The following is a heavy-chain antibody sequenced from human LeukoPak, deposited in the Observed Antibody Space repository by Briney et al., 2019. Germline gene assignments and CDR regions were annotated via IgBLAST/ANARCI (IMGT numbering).Heavy chain of an antibody. D-gene: IGHD3-10*01. J-gene: IGHJ4*02. CDR3: ARVASRRWFGDFDY. V-gene: IGHV3-21*04. CDR2: ISSSSSYI. Sequence: GGSLRLSCAASGFTFSSYSMNWVRQAPGKGLEWVSSISSSSSYIYYADSVKGRFTISRDNAKNSLYLQMNSLRADDTAVYYCARVASRRWFGDFDYWGQGTLVTVSS. CDR1: GFTFSSYS.